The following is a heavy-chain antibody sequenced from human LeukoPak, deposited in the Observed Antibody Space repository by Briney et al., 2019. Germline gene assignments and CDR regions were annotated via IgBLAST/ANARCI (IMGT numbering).Heavy chain of an antibody. CDR3: ARLYPKYYDSSGNIDY. CDR1: GYTFTDYW. CDR2: IYPGDSNT. V-gene: IGHV5-51*01. D-gene: IGHD3-22*01. J-gene: IGHJ4*02. Sequence: HGESLKISCKTSGYTFTDYWLGWVRQVPGKGLEWMGIIYPGDSNTRYSPSFQGQVTISADKSISTAYLQWSSLKASDTAMYYRARLYPKYYDSSGNIDYWGQGTLVTVSS.